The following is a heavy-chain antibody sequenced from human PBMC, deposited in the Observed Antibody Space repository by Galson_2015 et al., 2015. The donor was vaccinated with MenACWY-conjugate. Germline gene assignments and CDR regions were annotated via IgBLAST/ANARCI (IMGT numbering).Heavy chain of an antibody. CDR3: TNYGSGSSADY. V-gene: IGHV3-15*01. CDR1: GFSFTNAW. CDR2: IKNNAAGGTT. Sequence: SLRLSCAASGFSFTNAWMSWVRQAPGKGLEWVGRIKNNAAGGTTDYAAPVKGRFTISRDDSKRTLYQQMDSLKTEDTAVYYCTNYGSGSSADYWGQGALVTVSS. J-gene: IGHJ4*02. D-gene: IGHD6-19*01.